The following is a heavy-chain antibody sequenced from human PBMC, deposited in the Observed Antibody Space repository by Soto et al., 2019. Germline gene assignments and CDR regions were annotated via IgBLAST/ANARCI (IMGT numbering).Heavy chain of an antibody. CDR3: ARDGEGVGGGLF. Sequence: EVQLVESGGGLVKPGGSLRLSCAASGFTFSSYSMNWVRQAPGKGLEWVSSISSSTYIYYADSVKGRFTISRDNAKNSLYLQMNSLRAEDTAVYYCARDGEGVGGGLFWGQGTMVTVSS. CDR1: GFTFSSYS. D-gene: IGHD2-21*01. V-gene: IGHV3-21*01. CDR2: ISSSTYI. J-gene: IGHJ4*03.